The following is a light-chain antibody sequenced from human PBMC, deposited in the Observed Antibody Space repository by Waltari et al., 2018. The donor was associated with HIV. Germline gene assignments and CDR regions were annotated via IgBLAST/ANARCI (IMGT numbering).Light chain of an antibody. J-gene: IGLJ1*01. CDR2: GNS. CDR3: QSYDSSLEV. CDR1: SSNIGAGYD. Sequence: QSVLTQPPSVSGAPGQRVTISCTGSSSNIGAGYDVPWYQQLPGTAPKLLIYGNSNRPSGVPDRFSGSKSGTSASLAITGLQAEDEADYYCQSYDSSLEVFGTGTKVTVL. V-gene: IGLV1-40*01.